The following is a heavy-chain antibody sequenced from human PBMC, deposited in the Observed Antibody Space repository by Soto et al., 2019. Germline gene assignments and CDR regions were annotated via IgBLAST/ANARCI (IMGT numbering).Heavy chain of an antibody. CDR1: GFTFDDYA. CDR2: ISWNSGSI. J-gene: IGHJ6*03. V-gene: IGHV3-9*01. Sequence: EVQLVESGGGLVQPGRSLRLSCAASGFTFDDYAMHWVRQAPGKGLEGVSGISWNSGSIGYADSVKGRFTISRDNAKNSLYLQMHSLRAEDTALYYCAKDKSPSEYYYYMDVWGKGTTVTGSS. CDR3: AKDKSPSEYYYYMDV.